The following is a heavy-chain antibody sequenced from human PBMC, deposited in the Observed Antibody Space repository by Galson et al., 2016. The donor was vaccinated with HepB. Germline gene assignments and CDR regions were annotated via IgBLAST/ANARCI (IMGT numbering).Heavy chain of an antibody. V-gene: IGHV3-23*01. CDR1: GFTFSSYG. D-gene: IGHD3-3*01. CDR2: ISGSGGST. J-gene: IGHJ4*02. CDR3: AKLPGSLLYYDRKTGYRYLDS. Sequence: SLRLSCAASGFTFSSYGMSWVRQAPGKGLEWVSSISGSGGSTHYADSVKGRFTISRDNPKNTVYMTMTSLRAEDAAVYYCAKLPGSLLYYDRKTGYRYLDSWGQGTLVTVSS.